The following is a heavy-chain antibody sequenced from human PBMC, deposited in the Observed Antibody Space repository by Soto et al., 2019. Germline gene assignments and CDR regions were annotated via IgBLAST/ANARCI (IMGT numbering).Heavy chain of an antibody. CDR2: IYYSGST. Sequence: SETLSLTCTVSGGSVSSGSYYWSWIRQPPGKGLEWIGYIYYSGSTNYNPSLKSRVTISVDTSKNQFSLELSSVTAADTAVYYCAGGDYRPIFDYWGQGTLVTVSS. J-gene: IGHJ4*02. CDR3: AGGDYRPIFDY. D-gene: IGHD4-17*01. V-gene: IGHV4-61*01. CDR1: GGSVSSGSYY.